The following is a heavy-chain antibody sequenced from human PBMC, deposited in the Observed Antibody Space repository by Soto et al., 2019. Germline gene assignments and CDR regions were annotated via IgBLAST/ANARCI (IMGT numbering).Heavy chain of an antibody. CDR1: GYTFTNND. D-gene: IGHD5-18*01. Sequence: VASVKVSCKASGYTFTNNDVTWVRQATGQGLEWMGWMNPGSGDTGYAQKFQGRVTMTRNISIATAYMELSSLRSEDTAIYYCARMASFGSLNWFDPWGQRTLVTVSS. CDR2: MNPGSGDT. V-gene: IGHV1-8*01. J-gene: IGHJ5*02. CDR3: ARMASFGSLNWFDP.